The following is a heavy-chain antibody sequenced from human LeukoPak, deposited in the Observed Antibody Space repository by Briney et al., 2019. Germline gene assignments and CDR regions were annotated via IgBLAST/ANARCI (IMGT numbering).Heavy chain of an antibody. CDR2: IYPGDSDT. Sequence: GESLKISCKGSGYSFTSYWIGWVRQMPGKGLEWMGIIYPGDSDTRYSPSFQGQVTISADKSISTAYLQWSSLKASDTAMYYCAGVRYCSGGSCYTDEYFQHWGQGTLVTVSS. CDR1: GYSFTSYW. D-gene: IGHD2-15*01. V-gene: IGHV5-51*01. J-gene: IGHJ1*01. CDR3: AGVRYCSGGSCYTDEYFQH.